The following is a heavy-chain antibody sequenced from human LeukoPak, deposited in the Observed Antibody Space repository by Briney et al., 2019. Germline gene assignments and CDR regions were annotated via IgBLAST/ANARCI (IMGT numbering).Heavy chain of an antibody. CDR1: GGSISSYY. CDR3: ARGSRETGIAYNWFDP. D-gene: IGHD1-1*01. Sequence: SETLSLTCTVSGGSISSYYWSWIRQPPGKGLEWIGYIYYSGSTNYNPSLKSRVTISVDTSKNQFSLKLGSVTAADTAVYYCARGSRETGIAYNWFDPWGRGTLVTVSS. V-gene: IGHV4-59*01. J-gene: IGHJ5*02. CDR2: IYYSGST.